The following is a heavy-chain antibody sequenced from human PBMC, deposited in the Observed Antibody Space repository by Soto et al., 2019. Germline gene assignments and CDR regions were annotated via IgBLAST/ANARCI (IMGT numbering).Heavy chain of an antibody. V-gene: IGHV4-39*01. CDR3: ARAIGTGWGAYDV. Sequence: SETLSLTCTVSGGSISSSSYYWGWIRQPPGKGLEWIGSIYYSGSTYYNPSLKSRVTISVDTSKNQFSLKLRSVTPEDTAVYYFARAIGTGWGAYDVWGQGTMVTVS. CDR2: IYYSGST. D-gene: IGHD6-19*01. CDR1: GGSISSSSYY. J-gene: IGHJ3*01.